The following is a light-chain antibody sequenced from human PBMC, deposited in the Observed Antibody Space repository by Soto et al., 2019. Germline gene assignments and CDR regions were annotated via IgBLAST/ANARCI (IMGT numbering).Light chain of an antibody. V-gene: IGKV4-1*01. CDR3: QQYYSTPPSYT. J-gene: IGKJ2*01. CDR1: QSVLYSSNNKNY. Sequence: DIVMTQSPDSLAVSLGERATINCKSSQSVLYSSNNKNYLAWYQQKPGQPPKLLIYWASTRESVVPERFSGSGSGTDFTLSIGSLQAEGVAVYYCQQYYSTPPSYTFGQGTKLEIK. CDR2: WAS.